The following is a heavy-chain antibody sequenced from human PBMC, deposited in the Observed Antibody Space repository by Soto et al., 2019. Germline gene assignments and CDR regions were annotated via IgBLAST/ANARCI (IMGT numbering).Heavy chain of an antibody. Sequence: SETLSLTCTVSGGSISSSSYYWGLIRQPPGKGLEWIGSIYYSGSTYYTPSLKSRVTISVDTSKNQFSLKLSSVTAADTAVYYCARHVFIAAKSNWFDPSGQGTLVTVSS. J-gene: IGHJ5*02. CDR1: GGSISSSSYY. D-gene: IGHD6-6*01. CDR2: IYYSGST. CDR3: ARHVFIAAKSNWFDP. V-gene: IGHV4-39*01.